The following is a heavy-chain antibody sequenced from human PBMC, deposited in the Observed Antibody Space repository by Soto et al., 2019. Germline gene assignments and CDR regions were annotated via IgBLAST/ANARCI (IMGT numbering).Heavy chain of an antibody. J-gene: IGHJ4*02. D-gene: IGHD3-10*01. V-gene: IGHV6-1*01. CDR3: ASGGLYYGSGVMPKESKEPFDY. CDR2: TYYRSKWYN. Sequence: PSQTLSLTCAISGDSVSSNSAAWNWIRQSPSRGLEWLGRTYYRSKWYNDYAVSVKSRITINPDTSKKQFSLQLNSVTPEDSAVYYCASGGLYYGSGVMPKESKEPFDYWGQGSLVTVSS. CDR1: GDSVSSNSAA.